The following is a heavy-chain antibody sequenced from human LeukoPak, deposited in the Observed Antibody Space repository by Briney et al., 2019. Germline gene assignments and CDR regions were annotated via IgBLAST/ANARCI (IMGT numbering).Heavy chain of an antibody. CDR2: IWYDGSNK. CDR3: ARGGYYLYGMNV. CDR1: GFTFSGYG. D-gene: IGHD3-10*01. J-gene: IGHJ6*02. Sequence: GGSLRLSCAASGFTFSGYGMQWVRQAPGKGLEWVAVIWYDGSNKYYADSVKGRFTISRDNSKNTLYLQMNSLRAEDTAVYYCARGGYYLYGMNVWGQGTTVTVSS. V-gene: IGHV3-33*01.